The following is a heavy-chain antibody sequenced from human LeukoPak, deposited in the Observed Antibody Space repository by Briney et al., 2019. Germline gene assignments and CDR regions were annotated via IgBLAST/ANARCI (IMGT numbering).Heavy chain of an antibody. Sequence: GGSLRLSCAASGFTFSSYDMHWVRQATGKGLEWVSAIGTAGDTYYPGSVKGRFTISRENAKNSLYLQMNSLRAGDTAVYYCARGIAVAGNSLDYYYGMDVWGQGTTVTVSS. CDR3: ARGIAVAGNSLDYYYGMDV. J-gene: IGHJ6*02. V-gene: IGHV3-13*01. CDR1: GFTFSSYD. CDR2: IGTAGDT. D-gene: IGHD6-19*01.